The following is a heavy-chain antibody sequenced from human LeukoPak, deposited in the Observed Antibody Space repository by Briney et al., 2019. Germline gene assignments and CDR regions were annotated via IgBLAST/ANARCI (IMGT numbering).Heavy chain of an antibody. CDR2: INHSGST. J-gene: IGHJ6*02. CDR1: GGSFSGYY. CDR3: ARGRSPIVVVPAATGHYYYGMDV. V-gene: IGHV4-34*01. Sequence: PSETLSLTCAVYGGSFSGYYWSWIRQPPGKGLEWIGEINHSGSTNYNPSLKSRVTISVDTSKNQFPLKLSSVTAADTAVYYCARGRSPIVVVPAATGHYYYGMDVWGQGTTVTVSS. D-gene: IGHD2-2*01.